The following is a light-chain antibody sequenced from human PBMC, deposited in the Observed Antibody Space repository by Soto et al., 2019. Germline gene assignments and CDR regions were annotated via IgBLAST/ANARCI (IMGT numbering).Light chain of an antibody. V-gene: IGKV3-11*01. CDR1: QSVSSY. Sequence: EIVLTQSPATLSAFPGDRVTLSCRASQSVSSYLAWYQQKPGQAPRLLIYDASNRATGIPARFSGSGSGTDFTLTISSLEPEDFAVYYCQQRSNWPLTFGGGTKVDI. CDR3: QQRSNWPLT. J-gene: IGKJ4*01. CDR2: DAS.